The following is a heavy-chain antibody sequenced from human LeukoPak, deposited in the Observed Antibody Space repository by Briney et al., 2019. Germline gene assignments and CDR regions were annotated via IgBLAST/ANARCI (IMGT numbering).Heavy chain of an antibody. CDR2: ISYDGSNK. J-gene: IGHJ4*02. V-gene: IGHV3-30-3*01. Sequence: GGSLRPSCAASGFTFSSYAMHWVRQAPGKGLEWVAVISYDGSNKYYADSVKGRFTISRDNSKNTLYLQMNSLRAEDTAVYYCARDHWEDYDFWSGYYKTDYWGQGTLVTVSS. D-gene: IGHD3-3*01. CDR1: GFTFSSYA. CDR3: ARDHWEDYDFWSGYYKTDY.